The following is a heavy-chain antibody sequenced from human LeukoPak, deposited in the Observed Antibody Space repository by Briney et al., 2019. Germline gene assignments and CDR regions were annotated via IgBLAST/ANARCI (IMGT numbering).Heavy chain of an antibody. Sequence: SETLSLTCTVSGGSISSSSYYWGWIRQPPGKGLEWIGSIYYSGSTYYNPSLKSRVTISVDTSKNQFSLKLSSVTAADTAVYYCARGPTAMLRGGTINWGQGTLVTVSS. CDR1: GGSISSSSYY. D-gene: IGHD5-18*01. V-gene: IGHV4-39*01. J-gene: IGHJ4*02. CDR3: ARGPTAMLRGGTIN. CDR2: IYYSGST.